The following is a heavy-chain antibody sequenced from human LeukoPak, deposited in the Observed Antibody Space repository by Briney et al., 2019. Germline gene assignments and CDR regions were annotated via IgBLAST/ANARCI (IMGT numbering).Heavy chain of an antibody. V-gene: IGHV1-2*04. CDR3: ARVGYYGSGSYYQDLDY. J-gene: IGHJ4*02. D-gene: IGHD3-10*01. CDR1: GYTFTSYG. CDR2: INPNSGGT. Sequence: ASVKVSCKASGYTFTSYGISWVRQAPGQGLEWMGWINPNSGGTNYAQKFQGWVTMTRDTSISTAYMELSRLRSDDTAVYYCARVGYYGSGSYYQDLDYWGQGTLVTVSS.